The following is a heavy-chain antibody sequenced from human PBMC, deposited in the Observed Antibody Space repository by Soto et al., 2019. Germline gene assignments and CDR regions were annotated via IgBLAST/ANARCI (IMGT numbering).Heavy chain of an antibody. V-gene: IGHV1-3*01. J-gene: IGHJ4*02. CDR1: GYTFTAFA. CDR3: ARDGSVYYGSGIYPD. CDR2: INADNGNT. D-gene: IGHD3-10*01. Sequence: QVQLVQSGTEVRKPGASVRVSCKASGYTFTAFAMHWVRQAPGQRPEWMGWINADNGNTRYSQKFQGRVTFTRDTSANTAHLERSSLESDATTVYYCARDGSVYYGSGIYPDCGQGTLVTVSS.